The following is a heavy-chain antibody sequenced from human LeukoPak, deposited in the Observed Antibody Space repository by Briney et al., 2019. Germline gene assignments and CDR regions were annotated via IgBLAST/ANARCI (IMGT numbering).Heavy chain of an antibody. V-gene: IGHV4-4*07. Sequence: SETLSLTCAVSGGSINNYYWNWIRQPAEKGLEWIGRIYSTGTTIYNPSLRSRVSMSVDTSMNQFSLNLASVTAADTAMYYCARGHYSWTYLLHWFDPWGQGTLVTVSS. CDR1: GGSINNYY. D-gene: IGHD1-26*01. J-gene: IGHJ5*02. CDR2: IYSTGTT. CDR3: ARGHYSWTYLLHWFDP.